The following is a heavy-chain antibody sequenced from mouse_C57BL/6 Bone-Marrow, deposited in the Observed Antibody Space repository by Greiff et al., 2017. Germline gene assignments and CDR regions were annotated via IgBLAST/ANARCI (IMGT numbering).Heavy chain of an antibody. CDR2: IYPGSGNT. CDR1: GYTFTDYY. CDR3: ECFFAY. V-gene: IGHV1-76*01. Sequence: QVQLQQSGAELVRPGASVKLSCKASGYTFTDYYINWVKQRPGQGLEWIARIYPGSGNTYYNEKFKGKATLTAEKSSSTAYMQLSSLTSEDSAVYFCECFFAYWGQGTLVTVSA. J-gene: IGHJ3*01.